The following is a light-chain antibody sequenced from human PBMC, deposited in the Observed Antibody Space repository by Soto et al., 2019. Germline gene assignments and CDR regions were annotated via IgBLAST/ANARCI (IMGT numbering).Light chain of an antibody. V-gene: IGKV1-39*01. J-gene: IGKJ2*01. Sequence: DIILTQSPTSLSASIGDTVTIACRSSQRISITLNWYQHRPGEAPQVLIYAASTLAPGAPSRFSGSGVGTDFTLTISGLQLEDFATYYCQQTYTTRVYTFGQGTKFEF. CDR2: AAS. CDR1: QRISIT. CDR3: QQTYTTRVYT.